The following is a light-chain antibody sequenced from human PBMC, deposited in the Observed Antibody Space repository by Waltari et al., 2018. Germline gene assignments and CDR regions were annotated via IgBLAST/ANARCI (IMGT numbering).Light chain of an antibody. CDR2: EVS. J-gene: IGLJ1*01. V-gene: IGLV2-11*01. Sequence: QAALTQPRSVSGSPGQSVTISCTGTSSDIGAYNYVSWYQQHPGTAPKFLIYEVSKRPSRVSYLFSGSKSGNTASLPISALQAEDESDYYCCSYPGSKTYIFGVGTRLTVL. CDR3: CSYPGSKTYI. CDR1: SSDIGAYNY.